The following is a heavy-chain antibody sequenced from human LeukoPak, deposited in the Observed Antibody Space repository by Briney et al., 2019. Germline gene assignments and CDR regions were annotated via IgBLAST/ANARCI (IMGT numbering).Heavy chain of an antibody. CDR1: GFTFSRYS. CDR2: ISSRSNYI. CDR3: AREWFEDY. V-gene: IGHV3-21*01. J-gene: IGHJ4*02. Sequence: GGSLRLSCAAPGFTFSRYSMNWVRQAPGPGLEWVSSISSRSNYILYADSMKGRFTVSRDNAKNLLYLQMNSLRAEDTAMNYCAREWFEDYWGQGTVVTVSS. D-gene: IGHD3-22*01.